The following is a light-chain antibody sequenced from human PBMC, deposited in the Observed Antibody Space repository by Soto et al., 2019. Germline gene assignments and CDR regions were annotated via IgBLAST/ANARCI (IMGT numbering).Light chain of an antibody. Sequence: EIIMTQSPATLSVSPGERVTLSCRASQGVGATLAWYRHQPGQAPRLLIYDAYIRASGFPSGFNGSGSGTEFTLTISGLQSEDFAVYFCQHYKTRPLAFGGGTKVEIK. J-gene: IGKJ4*01. CDR1: QGVGAT. CDR3: QHYKTRPLA. CDR2: DAY. V-gene: IGKV3-15*01.